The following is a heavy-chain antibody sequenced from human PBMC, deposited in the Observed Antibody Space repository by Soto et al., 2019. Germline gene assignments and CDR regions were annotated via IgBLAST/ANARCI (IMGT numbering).Heavy chain of an antibody. J-gene: IGHJ6*02. D-gene: IGHD2-2*02. V-gene: IGHV3-23*01. CDR3: AKSPHRYCSSTSCYRADYYYGMDV. Sequence: GGALRLSCADSGFTFISYAMSWVRQAPGKGLEWVSAISGSGGSTYYADSVKGRFTISRDNSKNTLYLQMNSLRAEDTAVYYCAKSPHRYCSSTSCYRADYYYGMDVWGQGTTVTVSS. CDR2: ISGSGGST. CDR1: GFTFISYA.